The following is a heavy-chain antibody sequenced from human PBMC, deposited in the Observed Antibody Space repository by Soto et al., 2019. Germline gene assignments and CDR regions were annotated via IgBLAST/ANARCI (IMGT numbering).Heavy chain of an antibody. CDR1: GGACSGCT. CDR2: IIPNLDLA. D-gene: IGHD4-17*01. Sequence: QVQLVQSGAEVKKPGSSVKVSCKASGGACSGCTITWVRRAPGQGLEWMGRIIPNLDLANYAQSFQGRVTITADKFTNTVYMEMSSLTSEDTAVYYCARGTTVTLQIWGQGTLVNVSS. V-gene: IGHV1-69*02. J-gene: IGHJ4*02. CDR3: ARGTTVTLQI.